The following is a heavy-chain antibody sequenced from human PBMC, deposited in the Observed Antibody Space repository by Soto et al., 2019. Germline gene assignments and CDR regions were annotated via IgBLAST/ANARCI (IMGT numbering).Heavy chain of an antibody. D-gene: IGHD3-10*01. CDR3: ARHRGPTGPNY. V-gene: IGHV4-39*01. Sequence: QLQLQESGPGLVKPSETLSLTCTVSGDSISSNNYHWGWIHQPPGKGLEWIGSMYHSGNTYHNPSLKSRVTISVDTSKNQLSLDLRSVTAADTAVYYCARHRGPTGPNYWGQGTLVTVSS. CDR2: MYHSGNT. J-gene: IGHJ4*02. CDR1: GDSISSNNYH.